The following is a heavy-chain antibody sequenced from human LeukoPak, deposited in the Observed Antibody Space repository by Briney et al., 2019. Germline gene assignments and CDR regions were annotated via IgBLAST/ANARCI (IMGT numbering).Heavy chain of an antibody. D-gene: IGHD4-17*01. J-gene: IGHJ4*02. CDR3: AREDSDYGDYIRLDY. Sequence: GASVKVSCKASGYTFTSYGITWVRQAPGQGLEWMGWISAYNGNTNYAQELQGRVTMTTDTSTSTAYMELRSLRSDDTAIYYCAREDSDYGDYIRLDYWGQGTLVTVSS. CDR1: GYTFTSYG. CDR2: ISAYNGNT. V-gene: IGHV1-18*04.